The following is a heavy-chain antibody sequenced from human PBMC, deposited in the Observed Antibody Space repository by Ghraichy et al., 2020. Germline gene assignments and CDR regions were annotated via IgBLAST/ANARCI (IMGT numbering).Heavy chain of an antibody. CDR3: ARESPIYSGYAA. V-gene: IGHV3-7*01. Sequence: GGSLRLSCAASGFTFSNHWMTWVRQVPGKGLEWVANIKQDGSEKSYVDSVKGRFTISRDNAKNSLYLQMNSLRAEDTAVYYCARESPIYSGYAAWGQGTLVTVSS. CDR1: GFTFSNHW. D-gene: IGHD5-12*01. J-gene: IGHJ5*02. CDR2: IKQDGSEK.